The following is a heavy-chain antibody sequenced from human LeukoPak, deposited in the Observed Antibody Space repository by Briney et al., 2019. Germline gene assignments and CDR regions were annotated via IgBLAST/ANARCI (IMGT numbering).Heavy chain of an antibody. V-gene: IGHV3-21*04. CDR1: GFTFSSYS. J-gene: IGHJ4*02. CDR3: VRDRGTYRPIDY. CDR2: ISSSGSTI. Sequence: GGSLRLSCAASGFTFSSYSMNWVRQAPGKGLEWVSSISSSGSTIYYADSVKGRFTISRDNAKNSLYLQMNSLRAEDTAIYYCVRDRGTYRPIDYWGQGTLVTVSS. D-gene: IGHD1-26*01.